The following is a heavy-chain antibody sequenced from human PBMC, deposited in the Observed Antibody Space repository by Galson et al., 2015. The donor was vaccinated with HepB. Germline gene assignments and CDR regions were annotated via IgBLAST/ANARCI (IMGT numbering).Heavy chain of an antibody. V-gene: IGHV1-2*02. J-gene: IGHJ4*02. CDR1: GYTFTGYY. D-gene: IGHD1-26*01. Sequence: SVKVSCKASGYTFTGYYMHWVRQAPGQGLEWMGWINPNSGSTNYAQKFQGRVTMTRDTSISTAYMELSRLRSDDTAVYYCARAGVGARRVPDDYWGQGTLVTVSS. CDR2: INPNSGST. CDR3: ARAGVGARRVPDDY.